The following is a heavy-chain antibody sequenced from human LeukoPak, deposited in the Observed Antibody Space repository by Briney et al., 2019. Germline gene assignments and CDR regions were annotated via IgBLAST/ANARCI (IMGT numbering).Heavy chain of an antibody. Sequence: GGSLRLSCAASGLTVSSNHMNWVRQPPGKGLEWVSIIYSGGSTYYADSVKGRFTISRDNSKNTLYLQVNSLRAEDTAVYYCAKERIGEDGDSSGMDVWGQGTTVTVSS. CDR3: AKERIGEDGDSSGMDV. CDR1: GLTVSSNH. J-gene: IGHJ6*02. CDR2: IYSGGST. D-gene: IGHD6-19*01. V-gene: IGHV3-53*01.